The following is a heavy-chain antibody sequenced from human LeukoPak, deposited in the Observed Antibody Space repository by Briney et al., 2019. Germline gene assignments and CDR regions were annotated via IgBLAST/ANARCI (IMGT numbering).Heavy chain of an antibody. Sequence: SETLSLTCTVSGGSISSYYWSWIRQPPGEGLEWIGSIYHSGSTYYNPSLKSRVTISVDTSMNHFSLKLTSVTAADTAVYYCARETTRDRFMDVWGKGTTVTVSS. D-gene: IGHD4-17*01. J-gene: IGHJ6*03. CDR3: ARETTRDRFMDV. V-gene: IGHV4-38-2*02. CDR2: IYHSGST. CDR1: GGSISSYY.